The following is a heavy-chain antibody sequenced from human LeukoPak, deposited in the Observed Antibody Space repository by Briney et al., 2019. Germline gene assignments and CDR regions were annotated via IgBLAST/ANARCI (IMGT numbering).Heavy chain of an antibody. CDR1: GFTSSSFS. CDR3: ARDSPERGYSYGPLDNYFDY. V-gene: IGHV3-7*01. Sequence: PGGSLRLSCTASGFTSSSFSMNWVRQAPGKGLEWVANIKKDGSEKYYVDSVKGRFTISRDNARNSLYPQMNSLRAEDTAVYYCARDSPERGYSYGPLDNYFDYWGQGTLVTVSS. CDR2: IKKDGSEK. J-gene: IGHJ4*02. D-gene: IGHD5-18*01.